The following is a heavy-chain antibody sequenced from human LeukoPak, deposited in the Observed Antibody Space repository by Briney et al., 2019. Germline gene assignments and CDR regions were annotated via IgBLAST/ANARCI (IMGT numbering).Heavy chain of an antibody. V-gene: IGHV1-18*01. Sequence: ASVKVSCKASGYTFTIYGITWVRQAPGQGLEWMGWISAYNGNTNYVQKLQGRVTMTTDTSTSTAYMELKSLRSDDTAVYYCARAPYCSSSSCPGYFQHWGQGTLVSVCS. D-gene: IGHD2-2*01. CDR1: GYTFTIYG. CDR2: ISAYNGNT. CDR3: ARAPYCSSSSCPGYFQH. J-gene: IGHJ1*01.